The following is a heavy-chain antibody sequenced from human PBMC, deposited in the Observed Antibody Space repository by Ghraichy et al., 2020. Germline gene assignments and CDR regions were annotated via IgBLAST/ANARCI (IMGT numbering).Heavy chain of an antibody. CDR2: ISCSGGST. J-gene: IGHJ4*02. D-gene: IGHD1/OR15-1a*01. V-gene: IGHV3-23*01. Sequence: GGSLRLSCVASGFTFDNNAMTWVRQAPGKGLEWLSSISCSGGSTYYADSVKGRFTISRDNSKNTMYLQLSSLRVEDTAIYYCAKNSDLDYWGQGTLVTVSS. CDR1: GFTFDNNA. CDR3: AKNSDLDY.